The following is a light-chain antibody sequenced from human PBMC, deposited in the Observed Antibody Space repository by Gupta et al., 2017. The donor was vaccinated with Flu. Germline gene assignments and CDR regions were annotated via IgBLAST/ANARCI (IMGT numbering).Light chain of an antibody. CDR2: GAS. J-gene: IGKJ4*01. CDR3: QHYNNWPYVT. CDR1: QSVSSN. Sequence: ERATLSCRASQSVSSNLAWYQQKPGQAPRLLIYGASTRATGIPARFSGSGSGTDFTLTISSLQSEDFAVYHCQHYNNWPYVTFGGGTKVEIK. V-gene: IGKV3-15*01.